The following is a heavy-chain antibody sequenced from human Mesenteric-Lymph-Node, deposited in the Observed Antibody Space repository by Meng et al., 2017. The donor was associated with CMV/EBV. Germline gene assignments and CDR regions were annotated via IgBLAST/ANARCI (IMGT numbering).Heavy chain of an antibody. CDR1: GGSMNNYY. D-gene: IGHD4-17*01. V-gene: IGHV4-59*01. CDR2: IYYSGNT. CDR3: ARNLILRYPRTTLTLDV. Sequence: SETLSLTCSVSGGSMNNYYWSWIRQPPGKGLEWIGYIYYSGNTKYNPSLESRVTISVDTSRNQFSLKLSSVTAADTAVYYCARNLILRYPRTTLTLDVWGQGTTVTVSS. J-gene: IGHJ6*02.